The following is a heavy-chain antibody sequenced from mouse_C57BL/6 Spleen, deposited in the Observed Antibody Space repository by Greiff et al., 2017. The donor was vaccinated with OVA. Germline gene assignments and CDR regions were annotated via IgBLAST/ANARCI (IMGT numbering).Heavy chain of an antibody. V-gene: IGHV14-4*01. CDR3: TIRYAMDY. CDR2: IDPENGDT. CDR1: GFNIKDDY. Sequence: EVQLQHSGAELVRPGASVKLSCTASGFNIKDDYMHWVKQRPEQGLEWIGWIDPENGDTEYASKFQGKATITADTSSNTAYLQLSSLTSEDTAVYYCTIRYAMDYWGQGTSVTVSS. J-gene: IGHJ4*01.